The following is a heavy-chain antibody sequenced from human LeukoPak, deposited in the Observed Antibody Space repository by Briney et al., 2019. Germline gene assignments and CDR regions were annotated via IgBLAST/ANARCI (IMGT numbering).Heavy chain of an antibody. J-gene: IGHJ3*02. CDR1: GFTFGGYA. Sequence: GGSLGLSCAASGFTFGGYALSWVRQPPGRGLKWFSAISGAGGSTSYADSVKGRFTISRDNSKNTLYLQMNSLRVEDTAVYYCAKDLRINIANGFDIWGQGTWVTVS. V-gene: IGHV3-23*01. CDR2: ISGAGGST. D-gene: IGHD2/OR15-2a*01. CDR3: AKDLRINIANGFDI.